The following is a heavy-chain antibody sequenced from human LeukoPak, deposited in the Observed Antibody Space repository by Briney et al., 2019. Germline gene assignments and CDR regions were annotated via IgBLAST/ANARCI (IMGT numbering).Heavy chain of an antibody. D-gene: IGHD3-22*01. CDR2: INHSGST. J-gene: IGHJ5*02. CDR3: ARRVVVITKWFDP. Sequence: SETLSLTCTVSGGSIGSGTYYWSWIRQPPGKGLEWIGEINHSGSTNYNPSLKSRVTISVDTSKNQFSLKLSSVTAADTAVYYCARRVVVITKWFDPWGQGTLVTVSS. CDR1: GGSIGSGTYY. V-gene: IGHV4-39*07.